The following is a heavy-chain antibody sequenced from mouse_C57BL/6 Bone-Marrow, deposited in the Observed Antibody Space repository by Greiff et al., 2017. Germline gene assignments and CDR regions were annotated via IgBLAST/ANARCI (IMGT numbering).Heavy chain of an antibody. CDR2: IYPRSGNT. V-gene: IGHV1-81*01. CDR3: ARFYDGYLDY. Sequence: VHLVESGAELARPGASVKLSCKASGYTFTSYGISWVKQRTGQGLEWIGEIYPRSGNTYYNEKFKGKATLTADKSSSTAYMELRSLTSEDSAVYFCARFYDGYLDYWGQGTTLTVSS. CDR1: GYTFTSYG. J-gene: IGHJ2*01. D-gene: IGHD2-3*01.